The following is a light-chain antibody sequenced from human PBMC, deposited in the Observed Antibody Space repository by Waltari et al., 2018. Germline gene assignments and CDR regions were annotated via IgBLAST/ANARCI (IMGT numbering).Light chain of an antibody. CDR3: QQYLTFSPHA. CDR1: QSISNW. CDR2: KAS. J-gene: IGKJ4*01. V-gene: IGKV1-5*03. Sequence: DIQMTQSPSTLSASVGDRVTITCRASQSISNWLAWYQQKPGKAPKVLIHKASTLQSGVPSRFSGSGSGTEFTLTISSLQPDDFATYYCQQYLTFSPHAFGGGTTVDFK.